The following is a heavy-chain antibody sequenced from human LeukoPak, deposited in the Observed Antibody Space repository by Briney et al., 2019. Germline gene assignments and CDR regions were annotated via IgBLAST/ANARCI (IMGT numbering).Heavy chain of an antibody. CDR1: GGSLSSFQ. Sequence: SETLSLTCTVCGGSLSSFQWLWLRQPPGKGLEWCGYIYYSRSTNYNPPLKSRVTVSVDTSKNQFSLKLSPVTAADTAVYYCARRTAMATYYFDYWGQGTLVTVSS. CDR2: IYYSRST. V-gene: IGHV4-59*01. CDR3: ARRTAMATYYFDY. J-gene: IGHJ4*02. D-gene: IGHD5-18*01.